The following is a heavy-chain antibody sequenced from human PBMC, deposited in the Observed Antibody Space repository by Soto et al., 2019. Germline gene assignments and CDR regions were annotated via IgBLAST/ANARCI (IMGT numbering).Heavy chain of an antibody. J-gene: IGHJ4*02. CDR2: ISYDGSNK. CDR3: ARSGDGYFDY. V-gene: IGHV3-30-3*01. D-gene: IGHD1-26*01. CDR1: GFTFSSYA. Sequence: PGGSLRLSCAASGFTFSSYAMHWVRQAPGKGLEWVAVISYDGSNKYYADSVKGRFTISRDNSKNTLYLQMNSLRAEDTAVYYCARSGDGYFDYWGQGTLVTVSS.